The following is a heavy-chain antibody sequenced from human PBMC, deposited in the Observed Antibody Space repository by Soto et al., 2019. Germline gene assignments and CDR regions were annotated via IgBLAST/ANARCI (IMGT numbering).Heavy chain of an antibody. CDR1: GFTFSSYA. CDR2: ISGSGGST. D-gene: IGHD3-3*01. V-gene: IGHV3-23*01. J-gene: IGHJ4*02. CDR3: AKDPLWSGYSMDDY. Sequence: PGGSLRLSCAASGFTFSSYAMSWVRQAPGKGLEWVSAISGSGGSTYYADSVKGRFTISRDNSKNTLYLQMNSLRAEDTAVYYCAKDPLWSGYSMDDYWGQGTLVTVSS.